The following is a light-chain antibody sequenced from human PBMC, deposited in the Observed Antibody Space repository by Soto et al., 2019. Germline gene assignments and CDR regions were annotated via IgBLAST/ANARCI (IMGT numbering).Light chain of an antibody. V-gene: IGKV1-33*01. CDR2: DAS. J-gene: IGKJ5*01. Sequence: DLQMTQSPSSLSASVGDRVTITCQASQDISNYLNWYQQQPGKAPKLLIYDASNLETGVPSRFSGSGSGTDFTFTISSLQPEDIATYYCQQNDNLPITFGQGTRLEIE. CDR1: QDISNY. CDR3: QQNDNLPIT.